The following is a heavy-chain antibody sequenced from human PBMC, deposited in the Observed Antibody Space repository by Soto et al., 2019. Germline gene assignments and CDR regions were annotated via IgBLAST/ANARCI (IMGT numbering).Heavy chain of an antibody. D-gene: IGHD2-2*01. V-gene: IGHV4-4*02. CDR2: IYHSGST. Sequence: SETLSLTCAVSGGSISSSNWWSWVRQPPGKGLEWIGEIYHSGSTNYNPSLKSRVTISVDKSKNQFSLKLSSVTAADTAVYYCARDIVVVPAAPNYYYYYGMDVWGQGTTVTV. CDR1: GGSISSSNW. CDR3: ARDIVVVPAAPNYYYYYGMDV. J-gene: IGHJ6*02.